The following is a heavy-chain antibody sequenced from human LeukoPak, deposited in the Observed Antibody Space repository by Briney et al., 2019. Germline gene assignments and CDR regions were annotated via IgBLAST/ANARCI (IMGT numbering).Heavy chain of an antibody. J-gene: IGHJ6*03. CDR2: IYTSGST. CDR3: ARDSIAAAGTYYYYMDV. V-gene: IGHV4-61*02. CDR1: GGSISSGSYY. D-gene: IGHD6-13*01. Sequence: SETLSLTCTVSGGSISSGSYYWSWIRQPAGKGLEWIGRIYTSGSTNYNPSLKSRVTISVDTSKNQFSLKLSSVTAADTAVYYCARDSIAAAGTYYYYMDVWGKGTTVTISS.